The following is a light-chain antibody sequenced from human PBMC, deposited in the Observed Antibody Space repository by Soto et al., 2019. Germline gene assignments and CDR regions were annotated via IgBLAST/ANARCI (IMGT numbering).Light chain of an antibody. Sequence: QSVLTQPPSASGTPGQRVTISCSGGSSNIGTNAVNWYQQLPGTAPKLLIYNNNQRPSGVPDRFSGSKSGTSASLAISGLQSEDEADYYCAAWDDSLNGYVFGTGTKVTDL. CDR1: SSNIGTNA. J-gene: IGLJ1*01. V-gene: IGLV1-44*01. CDR2: NNN. CDR3: AAWDDSLNGYV.